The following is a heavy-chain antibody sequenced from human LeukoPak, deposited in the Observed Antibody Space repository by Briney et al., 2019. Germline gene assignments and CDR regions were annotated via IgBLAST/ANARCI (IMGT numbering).Heavy chain of an antibody. CDR2: LSYGGTNK. CDR3: ARDRSGYANDAFDF. V-gene: IGHV3-30-3*01. J-gene: IGHJ3*01. Sequence: GGSLRLSCAASGFTFSDYAMHWVRQAPGKGLEWVAVLSYGGTNKYYADSVKGRFTISRDNSKNTMFLQMNILRAEDTAVYHCARDRSGYANDAFDFWGQGTMVTVSS. D-gene: IGHD3-3*01. CDR1: GFTFSDYA.